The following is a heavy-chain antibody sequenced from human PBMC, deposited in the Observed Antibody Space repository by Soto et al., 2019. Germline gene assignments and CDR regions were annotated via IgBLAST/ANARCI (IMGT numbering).Heavy chain of an antibody. CDR2: IIPVFGTP. Sequence: QVQLVQSGAEVKKPGSSVKVSCKASGGSLSNYGISWVRQAPGQGLEWMGAIIPVFGTPNYAQKFQDRVTITADESTTTVYMEVRSLTSEDTAVYYCARGDATKIVVTTYYARDVRGQGTTVTVSS. J-gene: IGHJ6*02. V-gene: IGHV1-69*12. CDR3: ARGDATKIVVTTYYARDV. D-gene: IGHD3-22*01. CDR1: GGSLSNYG.